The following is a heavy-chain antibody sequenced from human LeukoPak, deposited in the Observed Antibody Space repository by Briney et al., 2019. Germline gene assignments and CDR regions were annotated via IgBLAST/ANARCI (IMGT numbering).Heavy chain of an antibody. CDR1: GYTFTGYY. Sequence: VASVKVSCKASGYTFTGYYMHWVRQAPGQGLEWMGWINPNSGGTNYAQKFQGRVTMTRDTSISTAYMELSRLRSDDTAVYYCARDPPYSYGRYYYYMDVWGKGTTVTVSS. CDR3: ARDPPYSYGRYYYYMDV. V-gene: IGHV1-2*02. CDR2: INPNSGGT. D-gene: IGHD5-18*01. J-gene: IGHJ6*03.